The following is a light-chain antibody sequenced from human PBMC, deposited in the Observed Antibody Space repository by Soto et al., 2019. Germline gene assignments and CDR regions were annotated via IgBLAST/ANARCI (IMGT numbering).Light chain of an antibody. J-gene: IGKJ1*01. V-gene: IGKV3-20*01. CDR1: QSVSSSY. CDR3: QQYGSSPTT. Sequence: EIVLTPSPGTLSLSPGERAVPSWRASQSVSSSYLAWYQQTPRQAPRLLIYGASSRATGTPDRFSGSGSGTDFTLTISRLEPEDFAVYYCQQYGSSPTTFGQGTKVDIK. CDR2: GAS.